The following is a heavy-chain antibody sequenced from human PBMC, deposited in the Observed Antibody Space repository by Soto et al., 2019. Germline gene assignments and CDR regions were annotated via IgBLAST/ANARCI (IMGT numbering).Heavy chain of an antibody. Sequence: EVQLLEPGGGLVQPGGSLRLSCAASGFTFSSYAMSWVRQAPGKGLEWVSAISGSGGSTYYADSVKGRFTIARDNSKNTLYLQMNRLRAEDRAVEYCANAPGEWRGDYYGDGMDVWGQGTTVTVSS. CDR1: GFTFSSYA. V-gene: IGHV3-23*01. CDR2: ISGSGGST. CDR3: ANAPGEWRGDYYGDGMDV. D-gene: IGHD3-10*01. J-gene: IGHJ6*02.